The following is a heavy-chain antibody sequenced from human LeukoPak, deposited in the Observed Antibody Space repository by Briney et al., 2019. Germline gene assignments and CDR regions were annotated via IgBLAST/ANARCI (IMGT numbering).Heavy chain of an antibody. CDR2: IYYSGST. V-gene: IGHV4-59*01. D-gene: IGHD3-22*01. CDR3: ARDTSGYRRGSFDY. CDR1: GGSISSYY. Sequence: SETLSLTCTVSGGSISSYYWSWIRQPPGKGLEWIGYIYYSGSTSYNPSLKSRVTISVDTSNNQFSLKLSSVTAADTAVYCCARDTSGYRRGSFDYWGQGTLVTVSS. J-gene: IGHJ4*02.